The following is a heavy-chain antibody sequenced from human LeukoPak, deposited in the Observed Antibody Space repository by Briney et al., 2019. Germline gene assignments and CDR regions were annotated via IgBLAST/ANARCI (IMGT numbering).Heavy chain of an antibody. D-gene: IGHD5-24*01. CDR2: VSSNGDT. CDR3: AKWDGNKMSFYY. V-gene: IGHV4-59*02. Sequence: SETLSLTCTVSGDSVNGYYWNWIRQPPGRGMEWIGFVSSNGDTNYNPSLKSRVTMSVDTSKNQISLRLSSVTAADTAVYYCAKWDGNKMSFYYWGQGTLVTVSS. J-gene: IGHJ4*02. CDR1: GDSVNGYY.